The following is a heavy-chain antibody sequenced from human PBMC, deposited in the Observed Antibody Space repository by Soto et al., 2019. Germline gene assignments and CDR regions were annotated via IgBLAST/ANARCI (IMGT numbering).Heavy chain of an antibody. Sequence: SETLSLTCAVSGGSISSGGYSWSWIRQPPGKGLEWIGYIYHSGSTYYNPSLKSRVTISVDRSKNQFSLKLSSVTAADTAVYYCARTRGYGGYDPWGQGTLVTVSS. CDR2: IYHSGST. D-gene: IGHD5-12*01. V-gene: IGHV4-30-2*01. CDR1: GGSISSGGYS. J-gene: IGHJ5*02. CDR3: ARTRGYGGYDP.